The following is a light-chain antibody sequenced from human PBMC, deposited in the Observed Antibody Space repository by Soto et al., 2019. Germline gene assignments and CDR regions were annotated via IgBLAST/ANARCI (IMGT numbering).Light chain of an antibody. CDR3: LQDDDYPFT. Sequence: IQMTQSPSTLSGSVGDRVTITCRASQTISSWLAWYQQKPGKAPKLLIFAASNLQSGVTSRFSGSGSGTDFTLTISSLQPEDFATYFCLQDDDYPFTFGGGTKVDIK. V-gene: IGKV1-6*01. J-gene: IGKJ4*01. CDR1: QTISSW. CDR2: AAS.